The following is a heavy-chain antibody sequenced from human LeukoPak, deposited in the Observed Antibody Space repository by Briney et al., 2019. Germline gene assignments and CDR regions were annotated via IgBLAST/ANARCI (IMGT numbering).Heavy chain of an antibody. CDR1: GFTFGSYS. J-gene: IGHJ4*02. CDR2: ISSSSSYI. D-gene: IGHD2-21*02. Sequence: GGSLRLSCAASGFTFGSYSMNWVRQAPGKGLEWVSSISSSSSYIYYADSVKGRFTISRDNAKNSLYLQMNSLRAEDTAVYYCAKDPREVTPYWGQGTLVTVSS. V-gene: IGHV3-21*01. CDR3: AKDPREVTPY.